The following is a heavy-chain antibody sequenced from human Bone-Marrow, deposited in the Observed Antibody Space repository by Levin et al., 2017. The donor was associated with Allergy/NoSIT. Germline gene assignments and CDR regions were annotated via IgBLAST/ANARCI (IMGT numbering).Heavy chain of an antibody. Sequence: PGGSLRLSCAASGFNFSNAWRSWARQPPGKGLQGVGRIKTKSDPETIAYASPVKHRFIISRDDSTNTSYLQLYRLTTEDSAVYYCHTGYAGYDPTFLDYGGQGTLVTVSS. V-gene: IGHV3-15*01. D-gene: IGHD5-12*01. CDR1: GFNFSNAW. CDR3: HTGYAGYDPTFLDY. J-gene: IGHJ4*02. CDR2: IKTKSDPETI.